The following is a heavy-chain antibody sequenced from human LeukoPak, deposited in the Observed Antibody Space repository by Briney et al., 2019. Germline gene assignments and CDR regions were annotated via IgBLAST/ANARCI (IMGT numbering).Heavy chain of an antibody. CDR3: ARSLNEYSINDAFDI. CDR2: IYYSGST. CDR1: GGSISSSSYY. D-gene: IGHD6-6*01. Sequence: PSETLSLTCTVSGGSISSSSYYWGWIRQPPGKGLEWIGSIYYSGSTYYNPSLKSRVTISVDTSKNQFSLKLSSVTAADTAVYYCARSLNEYSINDAFDIWGQGTMVTVSS. V-gene: IGHV4-39*07. J-gene: IGHJ3*02.